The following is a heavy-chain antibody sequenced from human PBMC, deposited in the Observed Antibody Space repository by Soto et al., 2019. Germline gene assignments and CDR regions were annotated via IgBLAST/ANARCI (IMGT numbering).Heavy chain of an antibody. V-gene: IGHV4-4*02. Sequence: QVQLQESGPGLVKPSGTLSLTCAVSGGSISRSNWWSWVRQPPGKGLEWIGEIYHSGSTNYNPSLKSRVTISVDKSKTQFSLKLSSVTAADTAVYYCASRLAGYYSGMDVWGQGTTVTVSS. CDR2: IYHSGST. CDR3: ASRLAGYYSGMDV. J-gene: IGHJ6*02. D-gene: IGHD3-9*01. CDR1: GGSISRSNW.